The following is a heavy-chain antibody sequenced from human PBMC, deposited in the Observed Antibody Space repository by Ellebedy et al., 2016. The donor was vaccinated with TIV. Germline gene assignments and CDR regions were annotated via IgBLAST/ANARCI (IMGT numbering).Heavy chain of an antibody. Sequence: GESLKISCKASGYSFTNHWISWVRQLPGKGLEWMGRIDPGDSYTKYNPSFQGHVTIAVDKFLNTAYLQLGSLRASDTATYYCARHGLDTYSTAWYFSDWGLGTLVTVSS. J-gene: IGHJ4*02. V-gene: IGHV5-10-1*01. CDR3: ARHGLDTYSTAWYFSD. D-gene: IGHD2-2*01. CDR1: GYSFTNHW. CDR2: IDPGDSYT.